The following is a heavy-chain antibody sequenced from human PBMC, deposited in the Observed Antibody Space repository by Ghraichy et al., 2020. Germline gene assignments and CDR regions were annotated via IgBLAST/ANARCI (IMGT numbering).Heavy chain of an antibody. CDR3: ARDWYGSGGTCLDVFDV. D-gene: IGHD2-15*01. CDR2: ISGRDDQK. V-gene: IGHV1-18*01. CDR1: GYTFNTYG. Sequence: ASVKVSCKASGYTFNTYGLSWVRQAPGQGLEWMGWISGRDDQKRHAQHLQGRLTMTTDTSSTTVYMDLESLTSYDTAVYYCARDWYGSGGTCLDVFDVWGRGTMVTFSS. J-gene: IGHJ3*01.